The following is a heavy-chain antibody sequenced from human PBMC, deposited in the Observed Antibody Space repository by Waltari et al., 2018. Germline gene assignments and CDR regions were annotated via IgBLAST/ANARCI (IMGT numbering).Heavy chain of an antibody. V-gene: IGHV3-23*01. CDR3: AKIAQMGRWYFAL. Sequence: EVQLLESGGGLIQPGGSLRLSCAASGLSFRNHAMSWVRQAPGKGPEWVSSISSSGSSTFYADSVKGRFTISRDNSKNMMYLQMNSLGAEDAAVYYCAKIAQMGRWYFALWGRGTLVTVSS. J-gene: IGHJ2*01. CDR1: GLSFRNHA. D-gene: IGHD2-8*01. CDR2: ISSSGSST.